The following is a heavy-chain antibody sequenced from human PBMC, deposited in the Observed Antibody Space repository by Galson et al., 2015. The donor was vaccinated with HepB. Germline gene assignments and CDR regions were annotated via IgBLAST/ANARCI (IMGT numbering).Heavy chain of an antibody. CDR3: ASAYVDKEGYYYYYGMDV. CDR2: ISYDGSNK. J-gene: IGHJ6*02. CDR1: GFTFSSYA. V-gene: IGHV3-30*04. D-gene: IGHD5-12*01. Sequence: SLRLSCAASGFTFSSYAMHWVRQAPGKGLEWVAVISYDGSNKYYADSVKGRFTISRDNSKNTLYLQMNSLRAEDTAVYYCASAYVDKEGYYYYYGMDVWGQGTTVTVSS.